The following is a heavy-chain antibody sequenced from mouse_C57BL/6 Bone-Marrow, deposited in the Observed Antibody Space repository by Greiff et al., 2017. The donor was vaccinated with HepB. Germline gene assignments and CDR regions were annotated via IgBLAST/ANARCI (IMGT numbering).Heavy chain of an antibody. Sequence: VQLQQPGAELVMPGASVKLSCKASGYNFTSYWMHWVKQRPGQGLEWIGEIDPSDSYTNYNQKFKGKSTWTVDKSSSTAYLQLSSLTSEDSAVYCCARERSPVSWFAYWGQGTLVTVSA. V-gene: IGHV1-69*01. CDR1: GYNFTSYW. J-gene: IGHJ3*01. CDR3: ARERSPVSWFAY. CDR2: IDPSDSYT.